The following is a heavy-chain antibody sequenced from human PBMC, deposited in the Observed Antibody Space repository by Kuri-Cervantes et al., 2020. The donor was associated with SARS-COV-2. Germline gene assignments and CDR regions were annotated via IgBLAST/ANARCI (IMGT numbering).Heavy chain of an antibody. CDR3: AREGYYDSSGYFDY. CDR2: TRNKANSYTT. CDR1: GFTFSDHY. J-gene: IGHJ4*02. Sequence: GESLKISCAASGFTFSDHYMDWVRQAPGKGLEWVGRTRNKANSYTTEYAASVKGRFTISRDDSKNSLYLQMNSLRDEDTAVYYCAREGYYDSSGYFDYWGQGTLVTVSS. V-gene: IGHV3-72*01. D-gene: IGHD3-22*01.